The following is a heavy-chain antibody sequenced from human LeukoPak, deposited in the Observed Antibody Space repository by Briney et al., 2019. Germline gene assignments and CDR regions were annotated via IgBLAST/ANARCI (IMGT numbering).Heavy chain of an antibody. D-gene: IGHD5-24*01. V-gene: IGHV3-7*01. CDR3: ARDGGRWLQSYYFDY. Sequence: GGSLRLSCAASGFTFSTYWMSWVRQAPGKGLEWVANIKQDGSEKYYVDSVEGRFTISRDNAKNSLYLQMNSLRAEDTAVYYCARDGGRWLQSYYFDYWGLGTLVTVSS. J-gene: IGHJ4*02. CDR2: IKQDGSEK. CDR1: GFTFSTYW.